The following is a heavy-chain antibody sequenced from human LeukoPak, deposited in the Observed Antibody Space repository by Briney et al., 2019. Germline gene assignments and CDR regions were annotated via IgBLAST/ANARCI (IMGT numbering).Heavy chain of an antibody. CDR2: MTGAGGIT. D-gene: IGHD2-2*01. CDR1: GFTFNNYA. J-gene: IGHJ3*02. Sequence: PGGSLRLSCAASGFTFNNYAMSWVRQAPGKGLEWVSVMTGAGGITYYADSVKGRFTISRDNSNNTLYLLMTSLRAEDTAIYYCAKDVQKYCSSTRCYSTAFDMWGQGTTVTVSS. V-gene: IGHV3-23*01. CDR3: AKDVQKYCSSTRCYSTAFDM.